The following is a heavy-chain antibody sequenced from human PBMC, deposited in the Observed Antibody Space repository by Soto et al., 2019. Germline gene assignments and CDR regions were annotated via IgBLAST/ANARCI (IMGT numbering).Heavy chain of an antibody. D-gene: IGHD2-15*01. CDR1: GGSINSYY. V-gene: IGHV4-59*01. CDR2: IYYSGST. J-gene: IGHJ4*02. Sequence: SETLSLTCTVSGGSINSYYWSWIRQPPGKGLEWIGYIYYSGSTDYNPSLKSRVTISVDTSKSQFSLKLNSVTAADTAVYYCAREGGYCSGGSCYGYWGRGILVTVSS. CDR3: AREGGYCSGGSCYGY.